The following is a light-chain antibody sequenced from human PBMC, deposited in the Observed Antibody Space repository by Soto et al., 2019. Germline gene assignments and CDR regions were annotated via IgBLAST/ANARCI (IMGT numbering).Light chain of an antibody. Sequence: QSVLTQPASVSGSPGQSITISCTGTSSDVGGYNYVSWYQQHPGKAPKLMIYDVSNRPSGVSNRFSGSKSANTASLTISGLQAEDEADYYCSSHTSSSTAYVFGTGTKGTV. V-gene: IGLV2-14*01. CDR1: SSDVGGYNY. CDR2: DVS. CDR3: SSHTSSSTAYV. J-gene: IGLJ1*01.